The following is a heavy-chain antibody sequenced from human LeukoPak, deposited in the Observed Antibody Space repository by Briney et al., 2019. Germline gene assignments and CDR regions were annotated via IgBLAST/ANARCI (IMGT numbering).Heavy chain of an antibody. CDR3: ARADSYCYDSSGYYQPFDY. J-gene: IGHJ4*02. Sequence: GESLKISCKGSGYSFTSYWIGWVRQMPGKGLEWMGIIYPGDSDTRYSPSFQGQVTISADKSISTAYLQWSSLKASDTAMYYCARADSYCYDSSGYYQPFDYWGQGTLVTVSS. CDR2: IYPGDSDT. CDR1: GYSFTSYW. D-gene: IGHD3-22*01. V-gene: IGHV5-51*01.